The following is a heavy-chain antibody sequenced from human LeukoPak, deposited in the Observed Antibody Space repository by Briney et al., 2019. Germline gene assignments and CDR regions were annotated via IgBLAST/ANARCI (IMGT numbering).Heavy chain of an antibody. D-gene: IGHD3-10*01. Sequence: PGGSLRLSCVVSGITLSNYGMSWVRQAPGKGLEWVSGISERGGSTNYADSVKGRFIISRDTSMNTVYLQMNSLRVEDTAVYFCAKRGIVIRAVIIIGFHKEAYYFDYWGQGILVTVSS. J-gene: IGHJ4*02. CDR1: GITLSNYG. CDR2: ISERGGST. CDR3: AKRGIVIRAVIIIGFHKEAYYFDY. V-gene: IGHV3-23*01.